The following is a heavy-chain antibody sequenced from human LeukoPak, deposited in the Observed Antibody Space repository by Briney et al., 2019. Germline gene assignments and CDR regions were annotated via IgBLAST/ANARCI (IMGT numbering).Heavy chain of an antibody. J-gene: IGHJ4*02. D-gene: IGHD2-2*01. CDR2: IYYTGST. V-gene: IGHV4-31*03. CDR1: GGSISSGGYY. Sequence: PSETLSLTCTISGGSISSGGYYWSWIRQHPGKGLEWIGYIYYTGSTYHNPSLKSRVTISVDTSKNQFSLKLSSVTAADTAVYYCARVVGYCSSTSCYYFDYWGQGTLVTVSS. CDR3: ARVVGYCSSTSCYYFDY.